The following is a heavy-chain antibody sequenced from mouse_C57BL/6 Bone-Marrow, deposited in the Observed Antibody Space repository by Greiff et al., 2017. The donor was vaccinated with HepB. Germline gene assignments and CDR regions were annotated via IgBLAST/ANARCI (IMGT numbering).Heavy chain of an antibody. CDR2: IWSGGST. CDR1: GFSLTSYG. V-gene: IGHV2-2*01. D-gene: IGHD2-1*01. Sequence: VMLVESGPGLVQPSQSLSITCTVSGFSLTSYGVHWVRQSPGKGLEWLGVIWSGGSTDYNAAFISRLSISKDNSKSQVFFKMNSLQADDTAIYYCARKGNGNGYWYFDVWGTGTTVTVSS. CDR3: ARKGNGNGYWYFDV. J-gene: IGHJ1*03.